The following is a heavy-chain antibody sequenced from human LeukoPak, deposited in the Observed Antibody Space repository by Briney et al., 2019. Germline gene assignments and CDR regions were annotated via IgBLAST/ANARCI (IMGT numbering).Heavy chain of an antibody. CDR1: GGSISSYY. V-gene: IGHV4-59*01. D-gene: IGHD2-15*01. J-gene: IGHJ4*02. Sequence: SETLSLTCTVSGGSISSYYWSWIRQPPGKGLEWIGYIYYSGSTNYNPSLKSRVTISVDTSKNQFSLKLSSVTAADTAVYYCARESPGYCSGGSCYSFSFDYWGQGTLVTVPS. CDR3: ARESPGYCSGGSCYSFSFDY. CDR2: IYYSGST.